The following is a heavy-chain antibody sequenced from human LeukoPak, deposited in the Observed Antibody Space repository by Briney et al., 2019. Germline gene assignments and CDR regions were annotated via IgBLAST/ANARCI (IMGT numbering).Heavy chain of an antibody. CDR3: ARIFIRNGYSSYFDC. J-gene: IGHJ4*02. CDR2: VYQSGTT. V-gene: IGHV4-38-2*02. Sequence: SETLSLTCTVSGFSISSGHYWGWVRQPPGAGLEWIGSVYQSGTTYYNPSLKSRVTTSVDMSKNQFSLRLMPVTAADTAVYYCARIFIRNGYSSYFDCWGQGTLVTVSS. D-gene: IGHD5-18*01. CDR1: GFSISSGHY.